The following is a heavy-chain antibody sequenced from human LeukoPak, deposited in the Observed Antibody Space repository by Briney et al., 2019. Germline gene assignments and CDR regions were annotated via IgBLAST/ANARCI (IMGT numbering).Heavy chain of an antibody. CDR3: ARQDYDSSGYYADY. Sequence: SETLSLTCTVSGGSISSYYWSWIRQPPGKGLEWIGHIYYSGSTNYNPSLKSRVTISVDTSKNQFSLKLSSVTAADTAVYYCARQDYDSSGYYADYWGQGTLVTVSS. CDR1: GGSISSYY. CDR2: IYYSGST. D-gene: IGHD3-22*01. V-gene: IGHV4-59*08. J-gene: IGHJ4*02.